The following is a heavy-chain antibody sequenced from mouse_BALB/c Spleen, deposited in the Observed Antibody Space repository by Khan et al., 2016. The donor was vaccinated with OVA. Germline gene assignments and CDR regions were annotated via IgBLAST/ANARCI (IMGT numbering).Heavy chain of an antibody. J-gene: IGHJ4*01. V-gene: IGHV2-6-1*01. CDR1: GFSLTNYG. D-gene: IGHD2-10*01. CDR2: IWSDGST. CDR3: ARQPYYHYNIMDY. Sequence: QVQLKESGPGLVAPSQSLSITCTISGFSLTNYGIHWVRQPPGKGLEWLVMIWSDGSTTYNSALKSRLTISKDNSKSQVFLKMNMLQTDDTAMYSCARQPYYHYNIMDYWGQGTSVTVSS.